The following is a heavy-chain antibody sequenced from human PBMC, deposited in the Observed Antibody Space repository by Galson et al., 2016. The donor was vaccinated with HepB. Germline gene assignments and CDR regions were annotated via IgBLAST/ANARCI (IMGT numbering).Heavy chain of an antibody. CDR2: INAGNGHT. CDR3: GRAYSYGPDYFHH. Sequence: SVKVSCKASGYTFSSSAMHWVRQAPGQRLEWMGWINAGNGHTKYSQKFQGRATITRDTSANTAYIELSSLRSEDTAVYYCGRAYSYGPDYFHHWGQGTLVTVSS. J-gene: IGHJ1*01. D-gene: IGHD5-18*01. CDR1: GYTFSSSA. V-gene: IGHV1-3*01.